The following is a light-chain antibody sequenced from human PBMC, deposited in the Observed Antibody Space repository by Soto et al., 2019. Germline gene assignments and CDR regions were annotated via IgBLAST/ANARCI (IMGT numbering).Light chain of an antibody. CDR1: TSNIEENS. CDR2: DDY. CDR3: QAWDSSTVV. V-gene: IGLV1-44*01. J-gene: IGLJ2*01. Sequence: QSVLTQPPSASGTPGQRVTISCSGSTSNIEENSVTWYQRLPGTAPKVLIYDDYQRPSGVPDRFSGSKSGTSASLAISDLQSEDEGDYYCQAWDSSTVVFGGGTKVTVL.